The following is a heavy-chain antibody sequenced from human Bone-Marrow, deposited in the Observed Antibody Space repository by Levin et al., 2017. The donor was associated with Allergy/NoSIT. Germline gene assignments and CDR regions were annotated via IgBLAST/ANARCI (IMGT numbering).Heavy chain of an antibody. D-gene: IGHD4-17*01. J-gene: IGHJ4*02. Sequence: QAGGSLRLSCAASGFTVSTNYMSWVRQAPGKGLEWVSVIYSGGTTYYADSVKGRFTISRDNSKNTLFLQMNSLRAEDTAVYYCARQGEAYGDYLAYWGQGTLVTVSS. CDR1: GFTVSTNY. CDR2: IYSGGTT. CDR3: ARQGEAYGDYLAY. V-gene: IGHV3-66*04.